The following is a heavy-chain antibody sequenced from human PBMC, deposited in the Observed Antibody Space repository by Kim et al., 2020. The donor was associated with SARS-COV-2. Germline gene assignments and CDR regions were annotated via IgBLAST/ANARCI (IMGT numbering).Heavy chain of an antibody. CDR3: VKDSDL. Sequence: WNSRTIGYADSVKGRFTISRDNAKKSLYLQMNSLRTEDTALYYCVKDSDLWGRGTLVTVSS. CDR2: WNSRTI. J-gene: IGHJ2*01. V-gene: IGHV3-9*01.